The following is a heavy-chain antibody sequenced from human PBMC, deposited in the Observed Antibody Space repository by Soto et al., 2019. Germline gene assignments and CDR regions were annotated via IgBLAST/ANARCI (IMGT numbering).Heavy chain of an antibody. D-gene: IGHD4-17*01. CDR1: GGSISSSSYY. CDR2: IYYSGST. CDR3: ASSYGDYVSY. V-gene: IGHV4-39*01. Sequence: QLQLQESGPGLVKPSETLSLTCTVSGGSISSSSYYWGWIRQPSGKGLEWIGSIYYSGSTYYNPSLKNRVTISVDTSKNQFSLKLSSVTAADTAVYYCASSYGDYVSYWGQGTLVTVSS. J-gene: IGHJ4*02.